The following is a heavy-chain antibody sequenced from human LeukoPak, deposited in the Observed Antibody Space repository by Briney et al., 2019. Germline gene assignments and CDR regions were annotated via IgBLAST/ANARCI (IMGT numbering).Heavy chain of an antibody. D-gene: IGHD7-27*01. CDR2: IYHSPST. CDR3: ARVSASWGFDF. Sequence: PSETLSLTCTVSGGSISSYYWSWIRQPPGKGLEWIATIYHSPSTYYNPPLKSRVTISVDTSRNRFSLKVNSVTAADTAVYYCARVSASWGFDFWGQGALVTVSS. CDR1: GGSISSYY. J-gene: IGHJ4*02. V-gene: IGHV4-59*08.